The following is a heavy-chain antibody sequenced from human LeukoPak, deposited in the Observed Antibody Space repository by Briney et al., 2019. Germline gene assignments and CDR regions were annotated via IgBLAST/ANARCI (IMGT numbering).Heavy chain of an antibody. J-gene: IGHJ5*02. V-gene: IGHV3-23*01. CDR2: TSGSGGRS. CDR1: GFTFSSYA. Sequence: GGSLRLSCAVSGFTFSSYAMSRVRQAPGKGLEWVSGTSGSGGRSYYADSVKGRFTISRDNSKNMLYLEMNSLRVDDTAVYYCAKKGASPGWFDPWGQGTLVIVSS. CDR3: AKKGASPGWFDP. D-gene: IGHD3-16*01.